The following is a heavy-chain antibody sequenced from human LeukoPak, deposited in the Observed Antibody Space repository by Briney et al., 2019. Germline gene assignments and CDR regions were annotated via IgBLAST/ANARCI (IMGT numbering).Heavy chain of an antibody. Sequence: PGRSLRLSCAASGFTFSSYAMHWVRQAPGKGLEWVAVISYDGSNKYYADSVKGRFTISRDNSKNTLYLQMNSLRAEDTAVYYRASDRSSTQPWEGMDVWGQGTTVTVSS. CDR2: ISYDGSNK. CDR1: GFTFSSYA. CDR3: ASDRSSTQPWEGMDV. J-gene: IGHJ6*02. V-gene: IGHV3-30-3*01. D-gene: IGHD2-2*01.